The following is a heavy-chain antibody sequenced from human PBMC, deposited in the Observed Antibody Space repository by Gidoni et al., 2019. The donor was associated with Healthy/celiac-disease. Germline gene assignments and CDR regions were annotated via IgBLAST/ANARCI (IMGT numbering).Heavy chain of an antibody. V-gene: IGHV3-23*01. J-gene: IGHJ3*02. Sequence: EVQLLESGGGLVQPGGSLRLSCAASGFTFSSYAMSWVRQAPGKGLEWVSAISGSGGSTYYADSVKGRFTIFRDNSKNTLYLQMNSLRAEDTAVYYCAKDSGSYPDAFDIWGQGTMVTVSS. D-gene: IGHD1-26*01. CDR2: ISGSGGST. CDR1: GFTFSSYA. CDR3: AKDSGSYPDAFDI.